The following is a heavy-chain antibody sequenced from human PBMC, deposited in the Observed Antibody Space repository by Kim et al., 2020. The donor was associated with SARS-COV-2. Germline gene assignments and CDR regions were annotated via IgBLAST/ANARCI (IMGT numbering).Heavy chain of an antibody. CDR3: ARGEAAAPVRLDY. D-gene: IGHD6-25*01. J-gene: IGHJ4*01. Sequence: SETLSLTCSFSGDSLIGSYWTWVRRPPGKGLEWIGYVYYNGKTKYNPSLKSRVSISLDTAQREFSLSVASVTGADTAVYYCARGEAAAPVRLDYLG. CDR2: VYYNGKT. V-gene: IGHV4-59*01. CDR1: GDSLIGSY.